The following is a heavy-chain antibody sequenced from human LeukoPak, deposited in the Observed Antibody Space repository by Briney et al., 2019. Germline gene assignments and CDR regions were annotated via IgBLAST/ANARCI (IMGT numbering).Heavy chain of an antibody. CDR2: IKQDGSEK. V-gene: IGHV3-7*01. CDR3: ARPIHIAVAAPFDY. CDR1: GFTLSSYW. Sequence: GGSLRLSCAASGFTLSSYWMSWVRQAPGKGLKWVANIKQDGSEKNYVDSVKGRFTISRDNAKNSLYLLMNSLRAEDTAVYYCARPIHIAVAAPFDYWGQGTLVTVSS. J-gene: IGHJ4*02. D-gene: IGHD6-19*01.